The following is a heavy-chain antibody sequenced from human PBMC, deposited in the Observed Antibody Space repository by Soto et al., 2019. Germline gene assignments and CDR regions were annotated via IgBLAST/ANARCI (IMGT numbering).Heavy chain of an antibody. J-gene: IGHJ3*02. V-gene: IGHV3-30*04. CDR3: AREYDSSGYGYDAFGI. CDR1: GFIFSTYA. D-gene: IGHD3-22*01. CDR2: ISYDGRNK. Sequence: QVQLVESGGGVVQPGRSLRLSCAASGFIFSTYAMHWVRQAPGKGLEWVTFISYDGRNKYYADSVKDRFTISRDNSKNTLYLLMNSLRTEDTAVYYCAREYDSSGYGYDAFGIWGQGTMVTVSS.